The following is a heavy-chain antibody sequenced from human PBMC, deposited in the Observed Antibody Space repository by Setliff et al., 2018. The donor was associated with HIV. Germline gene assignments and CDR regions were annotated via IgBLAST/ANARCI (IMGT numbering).Heavy chain of an antibody. CDR2: IYHTGRT. CDR1: GGSIDNNKYH. CDR3: DCGGDCFAYFDS. Sequence: SETLSLTCSVSGGSIDNNKYHWTWIRQPPGKGLEWTGSIYHTGRTYYNRSLESRLTISIDTSKNQFSLKLTSVTAWYYCAKELDCGGDCFAYFDSWGQGTLVTVSS. J-gene: IGHJ4*02. D-gene: IGHD2-21*02. V-gene: IGHV4-39*01.